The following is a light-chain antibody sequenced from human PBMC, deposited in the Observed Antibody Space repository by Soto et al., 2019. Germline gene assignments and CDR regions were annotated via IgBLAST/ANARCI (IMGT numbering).Light chain of an antibody. J-gene: IGKJ3*01. Sequence: EIVMTQSPDILSVSPGERATLSCRASQSISSNLAWYQQSPGQSPRLLIYGGSTRASGIPARFSGSGSGTDFTLTISSLQSEDFAIYYCQQYNKWPLFTFGPGTRVDIK. CDR1: QSISSN. V-gene: IGKV3-15*01. CDR3: QQYNKWPLFT. CDR2: GGS.